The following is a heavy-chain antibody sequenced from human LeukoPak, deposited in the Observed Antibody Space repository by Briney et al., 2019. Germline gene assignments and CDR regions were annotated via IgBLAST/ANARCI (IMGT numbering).Heavy chain of an antibody. CDR1: GGSISRNSYY. CDR3: ARVAYYDILTGYSPFDY. J-gene: IGHJ4*02. V-gene: IGHV4-39*01. D-gene: IGHD3-9*01. Sequence: SETLSPTCTVSGGSISRNSYYWGWIRQPPGKGLEWIGTIYYSGSTYYNPSLKSRVTISVDTSKNQFSLKLSSVTAADTAVYYCARVAYYDILTGYSPFDYWGQGTLVTVSS. CDR2: IYYSGST.